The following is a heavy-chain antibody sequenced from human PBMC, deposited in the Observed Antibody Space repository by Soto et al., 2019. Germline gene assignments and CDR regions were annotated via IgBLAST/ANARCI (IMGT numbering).Heavy chain of an antibody. CDR3: ARDSRRTYCCGDCYFDY. Sequence: ASVKVSCKASGYTFTSYGISWVRQAPGQGLEWMGWISAYNGNTNYAQKLQGRVTMTTDTSTSTAYMELRSLRSDDTAVYYCARDSRRTYCCGDCYFDYWGQGTLVTVSS. V-gene: IGHV1-18*01. J-gene: IGHJ4*02. D-gene: IGHD2-21*02. CDR1: GYTFTSYG. CDR2: ISAYNGNT.